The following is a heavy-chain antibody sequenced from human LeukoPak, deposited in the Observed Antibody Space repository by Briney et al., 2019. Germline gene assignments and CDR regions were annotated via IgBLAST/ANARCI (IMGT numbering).Heavy chain of an antibody. V-gene: IGHV1-69*13. CDR2: IIPIFGTA. J-gene: IGHJ4*02. Sequence: GASVKVSCKASGGTFSSYAISWVRQAPGQGLEWMGGIIPIFGTANYAQKFQGRVTITADESTSTAYMELSSLRSEDTAVYYCARHGAAAVLLFDHWGQGTLVTVSS. CDR3: ARHGAAAVLLFDH. CDR1: GGTFSSYA. D-gene: IGHD6-13*01.